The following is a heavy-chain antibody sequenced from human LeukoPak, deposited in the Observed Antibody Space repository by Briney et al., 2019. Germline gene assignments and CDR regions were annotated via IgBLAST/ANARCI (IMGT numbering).Heavy chain of an antibody. Sequence: PSETLSLTCTVSGDSINSNYWSWIRQPAGKGLEWVGRIYTSGSTNYNPSLKSRVTMSVDTSKNQFSLKLSSVTAADTAVYYCASCFSSTSCFHDAFDIWGQGTMVTVSS. J-gene: IGHJ3*02. V-gene: IGHV4-4*07. D-gene: IGHD2-2*01. CDR3: ASCFSSTSCFHDAFDI. CDR2: IYTSGST. CDR1: GDSINSNY.